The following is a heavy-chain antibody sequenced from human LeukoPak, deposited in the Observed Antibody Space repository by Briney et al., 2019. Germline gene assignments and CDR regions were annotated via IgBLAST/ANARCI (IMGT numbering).Heavy chain of an antibody. J-gene: IGHJ6*03. D-gene: IGHD1-26*01. CDR1: GFTFSTYA. Sequence: PGGSLRLSCAASGFTFSTYAMSWVRQAPGKGLEWVSLISGSGGTTWYADSVKGRLTVSRDNSKNTLYLQMNSLRAEDTAVYYCAKHPVGATYYMDVWGKGTTVTISS. CDR2: ISGSGGTT. V-gene: IGHV3-23*01. CDR3: AKHPVGATYYMDV.